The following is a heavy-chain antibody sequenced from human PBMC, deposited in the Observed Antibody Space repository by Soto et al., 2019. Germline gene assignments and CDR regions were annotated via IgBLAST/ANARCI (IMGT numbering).Heavy chain of an antibody. D-gene: IGHD3-10*01. Sequence: QVQLVQSGAEVKKPGSSVTVSCKASGGTLSSYTFTWVRQAPGQGLEWMGRINPLVGLANYAQKFQGRITITVDKSTSTAYMELSSLRSEETAVYYCARVRDNYRSGSYYDGGYSFDSWCQGALVTVSS. V-gene: IGHV1-69*02. CDR2: INPLVGLA. CDR1: GGTLSSYT. J-gene: IGHJ4*02. CDR3: ARVRDNYRSGSYYDGGYSFDS.